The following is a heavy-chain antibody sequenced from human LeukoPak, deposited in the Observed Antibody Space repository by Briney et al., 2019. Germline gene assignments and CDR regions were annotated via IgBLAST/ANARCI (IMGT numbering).Heavy chain of an antibody. J-gene: IGHJ4*02. V-gene: IGHV3-23*01. CDR2: ISGSGGST. CDR3: AKDLKVRGVFDY. D-gene: IGHD3-10*01. Sequence: PGGSLRLSCAVSGFTFSSYVMSWVRQAPGKGLEWVSVISGSGGSTYYADSVKGRFTISRDNSKNTLYLQMNSLRAEDTAVYYCAKDLKVRGVFDYWGQGTLVTVSS. CDR1: GFTFSSYV.